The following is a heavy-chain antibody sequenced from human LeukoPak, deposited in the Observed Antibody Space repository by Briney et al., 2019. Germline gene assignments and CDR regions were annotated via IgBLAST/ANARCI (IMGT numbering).Heavy chain of an antibody. Sequence: PGGSLRLSCAASGFTFSSYSMNWVRQAPGKGLEWVSYISSSSSTIYYADSVKGRFTISRDNAKNSLYLQMNSLRAEDTAVYYCAKDSTAGSYYYYMDVWGKGTTVTVSS. CDR2: ISSSSSTI. J-gene: IGHJ6*03. CDR1: GFTFSSYS. D-gene: IGHD4-17*01. V-gene: IGHV3-48*01. CDR3: AKDSTAGSYYYYMDV.